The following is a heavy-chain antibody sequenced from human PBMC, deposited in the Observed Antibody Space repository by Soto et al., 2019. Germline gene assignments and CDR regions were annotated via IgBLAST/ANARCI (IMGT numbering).Heavy chain of an antibody. CDR3: ARGRPYYDILTGYYSDYYMDV. CDR1: GGSFSGYY. V-gene: IGHV4-34*01. CDR2: INHSGST. J-gene: IGHJ6*03. D-gene: IGHD3-9*01. Sequence: SETLSLTCAVYGGSFSGYYWSWIRQPPGKGLEWIGEINHSGSTNYNPSLKSRVTISVDASKNQFSLKLSSVTAADTAVYYCARGRPYYDILTGYYSDYYMDVWGKGTTVTGSS.